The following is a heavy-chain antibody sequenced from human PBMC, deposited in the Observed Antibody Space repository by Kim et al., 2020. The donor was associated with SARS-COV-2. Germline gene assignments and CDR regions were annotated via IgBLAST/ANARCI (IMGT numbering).Heavy chain of an antibody. CDR2: INPSGGST. D-gene: IGHD3-10*01. Sequence: ASVKVSCKASGYTFTSYYMHWVRQAPGQGLEWMGIINPSGGSTSYAQKFQGRVTMTRDTSTSTVYMELSSLRSEDTAVYYCARGHTMVRERVWRWFDPWGQGTLVTVSS. CDR3: ARGHTMVRERVWRWFDP. J-gene: IGHJ5*02. CDR1: GYTFTSYY. V-gene: IGHV1-46*01.